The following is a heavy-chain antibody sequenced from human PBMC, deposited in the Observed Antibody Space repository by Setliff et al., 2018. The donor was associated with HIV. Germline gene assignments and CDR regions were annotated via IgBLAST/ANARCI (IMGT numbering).Heavy chain of an antibody. CDR2: INPSGGEP. V-gene: IGHV1-46*01. CDR3: ARDHIAARSVDY. D-gene: IGHD6-6*01. J-gene: IGHJ4*02. Sequence: ASVKVSCKASGHSFTTYFLHWVRQAPGQGLEWMGMINPSGGEPSYAQRFQGRVTMTRDTSTNTVYMELSSLRSEDTAVYYCARDHIAARSVDYWGQGTLVTVSS. CDR1: GHSFTTYF.